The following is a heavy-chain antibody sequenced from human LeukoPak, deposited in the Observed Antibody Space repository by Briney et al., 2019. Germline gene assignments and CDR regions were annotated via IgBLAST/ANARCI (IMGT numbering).Heavy chain of an antibody. CDR2: IYYSGST. V-gene: IGHV4-59*08. D-gene: IGHD1-20*01. CDR1: GGSISSYY. CDR3: ASTKLSYNWNPLLHYYYGMDV. Sequence: PSETLSLTCTVSGGSISSYYWSWIRQPPGKGLEWIGYIYYSGSTNYNPSLKSRVTISVDTSKNQFSLKLSSVTAADTAVYYCASTKLSYNWNPLLHYYYGMDVWGQGTTVTVSS. J-gene: IGHJ6*02.